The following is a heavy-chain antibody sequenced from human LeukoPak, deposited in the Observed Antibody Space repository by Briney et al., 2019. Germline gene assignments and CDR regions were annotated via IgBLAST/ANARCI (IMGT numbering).Heavy chain of an antibody. CDR3: VSRNYGSSPFDY. CDR2: ISSDGSNT. D-gene: IGHD4-17*01. V-gene: IGHV3-74*01. CDR1: GFTFCRYW. Sequence: GGSLRLSCAASGFTFCRYWMHWLRQAPGKGLAWVSRISSDGSNTNYADSVKGRFTISRDNAKNTLYLQMDSLTAEDTAVYYCVSRNYGSSPFDYWGQGTLVTVSS. J-gene: IGHJ4*02.